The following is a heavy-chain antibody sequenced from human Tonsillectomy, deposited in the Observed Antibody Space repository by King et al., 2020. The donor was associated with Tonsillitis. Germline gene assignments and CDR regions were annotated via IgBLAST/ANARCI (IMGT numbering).Heavy chain of an antibody. Sequence: QLVQSGAEVKKPGASVKVFCNASGYTFTSYDINWVRQATGQGLEWMGWMNPNSGNTGFAQKFQGRVTMTRNTSISTAYMDLSSLRTEDTAVYYCARGSPYYGGNPFDYWGQGTLVTVSS. CDR3: ARGSPYYGGNPFDY. CDR2: MNPNSGNT. J-gene: IGHJ4*02. V-gene: IGHV1-8*01. D-gene: IGHD4-23*01. CDR1: GYTFTSYD.